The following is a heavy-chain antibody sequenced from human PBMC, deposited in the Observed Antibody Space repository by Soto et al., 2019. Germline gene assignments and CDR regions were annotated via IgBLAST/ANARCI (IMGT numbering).Heavy chain of an antibody. D-gene: IGHD3-10*01. CDR2: ISGSGGST. J-gene: IGHJ4*02. CDR1: GFTFSTYA. V-gene: IGHV3-23*01. CDR3: ANPSSSSGSYYTVDY. Sequence: PGGSLRLSCAASGFTFSTYAMSWARQAPGKGLEWVSAISGSGGSTYYADSVKGRFTISRDNSKNTLYLQMNSLRAEDTAVYYCANPSSSSGSYYTVDYWGQGTLVTVSS.